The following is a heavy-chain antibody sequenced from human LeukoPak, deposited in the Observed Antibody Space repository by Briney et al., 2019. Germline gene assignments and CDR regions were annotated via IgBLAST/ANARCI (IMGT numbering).Heavy chain of an antibody. CDR1: GYTFTDYA. J-gene: IGHJ4*02. V-gene: IGHV1-3*01. CDR2: IHGGNGNT. CDR3: AKDPGPRVLGGFVYDY. D-gene: IGHD5-12*01. Sequence: ASATVSCTASGYTFTDYAIHWVRQAPGQSLEWMGWIHGGNGNTKYSQKFQGRVTITRDTSATTAHMELSSLTSEDTAVYYCAKDPGPRVLGGFVYDYWGQGTLVTVSS.